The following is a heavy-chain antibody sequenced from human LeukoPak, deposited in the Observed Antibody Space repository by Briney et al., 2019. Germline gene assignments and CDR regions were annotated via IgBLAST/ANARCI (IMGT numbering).Heavy chain of an antibody. V-gene: IGHV1-3*04. CDR2: ITTGRGET. Sequence: ASVTVSCKASGYTFTDYALHWVRQAPGQSLEWMGWITTGRGETRYSQEVQRRITFTRDTSASTVYMDLSDLRSDDTAVYYCARGGKQWRGGNYFDSWGQGTLVAVSS. CDR1: GYTFTDYA. J-gene: IGHJ4*02. CDR3: ARGGKQWRGGNYFDS. D-gene: IGHD6-19*01.